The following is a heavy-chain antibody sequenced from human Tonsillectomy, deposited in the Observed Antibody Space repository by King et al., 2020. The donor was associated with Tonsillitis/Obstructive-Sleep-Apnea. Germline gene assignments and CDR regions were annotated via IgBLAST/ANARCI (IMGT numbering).Heavy chain of an antibody. CDR2: IYYSGST. CDR1: GGSISSYY. Sequence: QLQESGPGLVKPSETLSLTCTVSGGSISSYYWSWIRQPPGKGLEWIGYIYYSGSTNYNPSLKSRVTISVDTSKNQFSLKLSSVTAADTAVYYCAREDTIFGVARGAFDIWGQGTMVTVSS. CDR3: AREDTIFGVARGAFDI. J-gene: IGHJ3*02. V-gene: IGHV4-59*01. D-gene: IGHD3-3*01.